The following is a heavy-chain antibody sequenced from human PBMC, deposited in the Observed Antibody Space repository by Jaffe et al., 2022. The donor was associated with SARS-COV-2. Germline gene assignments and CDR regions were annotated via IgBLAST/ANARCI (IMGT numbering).Heavy chain of an antibody. V-gene: IGHV4-39*01. CDR3: ARSLRGSASYNWFDP. Sequence: QVQLQESGPGLVKPSETLSLNCTVSGGSIYRSNNYWGWIRQPPGKGPEWLGSVYFNGNTYDNPSLKSRVTISVDTSKNQFSLKLSSVTAADTAIYYCARSLRGSASYNWFDPWGQGTLVTVSS. CDR1: GGSIYRSNNY. CDR2: VYFNGNT. D-gene: IGHD3-16*01. J-gene: IGHJ5*02.